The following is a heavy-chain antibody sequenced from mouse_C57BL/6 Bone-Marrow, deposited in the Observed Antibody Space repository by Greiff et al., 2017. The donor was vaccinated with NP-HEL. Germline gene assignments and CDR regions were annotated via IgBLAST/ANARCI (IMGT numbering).Heavy chain of an antibody. CDR3: AGRSDYYYGTAWFAY. V-gene: IGHV5-4*03. Sequence: EVKLEESGGGLVKPGGSLQLSCAASGFTFSSYAMSWVRQTPEKRLEWVATISDGGSYTYYPDNVKGRFTISRDNAKNNLYLQMSHLKSEDTAMYYCAGRSDYYYGTAWFAYWGQGTLVTVSA. CDR1: GFTFSSYA. D-gene: IGHD1-1*01. J-gene: IGHJ3*01. CDR2: ISDGGSYT.